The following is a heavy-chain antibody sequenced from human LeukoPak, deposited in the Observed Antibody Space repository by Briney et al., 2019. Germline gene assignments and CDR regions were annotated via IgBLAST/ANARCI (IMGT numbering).Heavy chain of an antibody. CDR2: IYYSGST. Sequence: KSSETLSLTCTVSGGSISSYYWSWIRQPPGKGLEWIGYIYYSGSTNYNPSLKSRVTISVDTSKNQFSLKLSSVTVADTAVYYCARESYGSGSSWGQGTLVTVSS. V-gene: IGHV4-59*01. CDR1: GGSISSYY. J-gene: IGHJ4*02. D-gene: IGHD3-10*01. CDR3: ARESYGSGSS.